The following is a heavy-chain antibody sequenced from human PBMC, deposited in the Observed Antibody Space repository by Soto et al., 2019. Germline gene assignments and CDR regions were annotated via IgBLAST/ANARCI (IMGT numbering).Heavy chain of an antibody. D-gene: IGHD1-1*01. V-gene: IGHV4-38-2*02. CDR2: IFHSGST. CDR3: AREWKQDYYYYGMDV. Sequence: PSETLSLTGAVSGYSSSSGYYWGWIRQPPGKGLEWIGSIFHSGSTYYNPSLKSRVAISVDTSKNQISLNLSSVTAADTAVYYCAREWKQDYYYYGMDVWGQGTTVTVSS. J-gene: IGHJ6*02. CDR1: GYSSSSGYY.